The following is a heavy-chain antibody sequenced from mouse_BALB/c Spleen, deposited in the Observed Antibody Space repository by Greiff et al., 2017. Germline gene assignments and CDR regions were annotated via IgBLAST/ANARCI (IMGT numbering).Heavy chain of an antibody. V-gene: IGHV3-6*02. Sequence: EVQLQESGPGLVKPSQSLSLTCSVTGYSIPSGYYWNWIRQFPGNKLEWMGYISYDCSNNYNPSLQNRISITRDTSTNQFFLKLNSVTTEDTATYYCASGNSYCDYWGQGTTLTVSS. CDR1: GYSIPSGYY. J-gene: IGHJ2*01. CDR3: ASGNSYCDY. CDR2: ISYDCSN. D-gene: IGHD4-1*01.